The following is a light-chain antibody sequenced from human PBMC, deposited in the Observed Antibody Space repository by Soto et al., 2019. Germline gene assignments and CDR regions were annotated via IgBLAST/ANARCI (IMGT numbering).Light chain of an antibody. V-gene: IGLV6-57*04. CDR2: EDN. CDR1: SGSIASNY. CDR3: QSYDRGDQVV. J-gene: IGLJ2*01. Sequence: NFMLTQPHSVSESPGKTVTISCTRSSGSIASNYVQWYQQRPGSAPTTVIYEDNQRPSGVPDRFSGSIDSSSNSASLTISGLKTEDEADYYCQSYDRGDQVVFGGGTKLTVL.